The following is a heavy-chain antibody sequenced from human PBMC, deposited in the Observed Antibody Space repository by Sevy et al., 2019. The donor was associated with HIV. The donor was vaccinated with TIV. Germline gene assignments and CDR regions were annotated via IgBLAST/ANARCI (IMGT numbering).Heavy chain of an antibody. CDR2: IIPILGTV. CDR1: GGTFSSYG. CDR3: ARGGGNGVYYFDY. D-gene: IGHD2-8*01. Sequence: SVKVSCKASGGTFSSYGISWVRQAPGQGLEWMGGIIPILGTVNYAQKFQGRVTITADESTKTAYMELSSLRSEDTAEYYCARGGGNGVYYFDYWGQETLITVSS. V-gene: IGHV1-69*13. J-gene: IGHJ4*02.